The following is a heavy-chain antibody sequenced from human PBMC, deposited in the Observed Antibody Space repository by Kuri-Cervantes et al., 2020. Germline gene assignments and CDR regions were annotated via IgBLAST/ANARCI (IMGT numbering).Heavy chain of an antibody. J-gene: IGHJ4*02. CDR1: GFTFSDYY. V-gene: IGHV3-11*01. CDR3: ARAGYSYGLDY. D-gene: IGHD5-18*01. CDR2: ISSSGSTI. Sequence: GESLKIPCAASGFTFSDYYMSWIRQAPGKGLEWVSYISSSGSTIYYADSVKGRFTISRDNAKNSLYLQMNSLRAEDTAVYYCARAGYSYGLDYWGQGTLVTVSS.